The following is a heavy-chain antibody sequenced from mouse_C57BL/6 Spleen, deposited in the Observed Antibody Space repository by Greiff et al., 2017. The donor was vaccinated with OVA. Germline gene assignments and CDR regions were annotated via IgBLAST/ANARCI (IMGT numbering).Heavy chain of an antibody. Sequence: EVQLVESGGGLVKPGGSMKLSCAASGFTFSSYAMSWVRQTPEKRLEWVATISDGGSYTYYPDNVKGRFTISRDNAKNNLYLQMSHLKSEDTAMYYCAREKAGTYAMDYWGQGTSVTVSS. CDR2: ISDGGSYT. D-gene: IGHD4-1*01. V-gene: IGHV5-4*01. CDR3: AREKAGTYAMDY. CDR1: GFTFSSYA. J-gene: IGHJ4*01.